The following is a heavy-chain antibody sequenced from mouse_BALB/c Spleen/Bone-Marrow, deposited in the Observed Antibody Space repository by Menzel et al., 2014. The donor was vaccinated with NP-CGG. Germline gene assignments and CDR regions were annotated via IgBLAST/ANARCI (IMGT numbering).Heavy chain of an antibody. CDR1: GFSLTNYG. J-gene: IGHJ4*01. CDR2: IWSDGST. V-gene: IGHV2-6*02. D-gene: IGHD4-1*01. CDR3: ARTGTRYAMDY. Sequence: QVQLQQSGPGLVAPSQSLSITCTVSGFSLTNYGLRWVRQPPGKGLEWLVVIWSDGSTTYNSALKSRLSINKDNSKSQVFLKMNSLQTDDTAIYYCARTGTRYAMDYWGQGTSVTVSS.